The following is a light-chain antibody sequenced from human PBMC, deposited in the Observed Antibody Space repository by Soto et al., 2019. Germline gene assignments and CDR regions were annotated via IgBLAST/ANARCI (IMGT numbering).Light chain of an antibody. V-gene: IGKV1-9*01. CDR1: QGIGSY. J-gene: IGKJ4*01. CDR3: QQLYSYPLT. CDR2: ATS. Sequence: IQFTQSPPSLSSCFLDIVTLTCRASQGIGSYLAWYQQKPGRAPNLLIFATSSLQSGVPSRFSGSGSGTHYTLTISSLQPEDFATYYCQQLYSYPLTFGGGTKVDIK.